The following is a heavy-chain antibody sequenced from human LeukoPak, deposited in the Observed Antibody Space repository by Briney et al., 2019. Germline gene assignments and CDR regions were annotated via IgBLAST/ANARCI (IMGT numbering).Heavy chain of an antibody. CDR1: GGSFSGYY. J-gene: IGHJ5*02. CDR2: INHSGST. Sequence: ASETLSLTCAVYGGSFSGYYWSWIRQPPGKGLEWIGEINHSGSTNYNPSLKSRVTISVDTSMNQFSLKLSSVTAADTAVYHCASRHPAASGTPFDPWGQGTLVTVSS. D-gene: IGHD1-14*01. CDR3: ASRHPAASGTPFDP. V-gene: IGHV4-34*01.